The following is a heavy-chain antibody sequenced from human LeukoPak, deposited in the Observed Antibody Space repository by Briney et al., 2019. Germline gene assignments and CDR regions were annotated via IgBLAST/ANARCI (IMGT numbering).Heavy chain of an antibody. D-gene: IGHD6-19*01. J-gene: IGHJ4*02. CDR1: GYTFTDYY. CDR3: APRRVAADKGFDY. Sequence: GASVKFSCKASGYTFTDYYIHWVRQAPGQGLEWMGWINPHSGRTNYAQNFRDRVTMTRDTSISTAYMDLSRLRSDDTAVYYCAPRRVAADKGFDYWGQGTLVTVSS. CDR2: INPHSGRT. V-gene: IGHV1-2*02.